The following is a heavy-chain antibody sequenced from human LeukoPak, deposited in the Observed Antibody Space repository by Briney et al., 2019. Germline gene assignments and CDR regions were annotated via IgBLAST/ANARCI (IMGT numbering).Heavy chain of an antibody. CDR2: ISSEGSST. CDR3: AIALPPSISTPWK. J-gene: IGHJ4*02. V-gene: IGHV3-74*01. D-gene: IGHD2-2*01. CDR1: GFPFSSYW. Sequence: GGPLRLSCAASGFPFSSYWIHWVPQAPGKGLVWVSHISSEGSSTSYADSVKGRFTISRDNAKNTLYLQMNSLRAEDTAVYYCAIALPPSISTPWKWGQGTPVTVSS.